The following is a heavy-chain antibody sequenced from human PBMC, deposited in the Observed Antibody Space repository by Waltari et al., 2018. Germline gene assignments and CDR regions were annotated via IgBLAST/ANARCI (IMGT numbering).Heavy chain of an antibody. CDR1: GFLFSHFG. CDR3: AKGYHTADY. J-gene: IGHJ4*02. Sequence: QVQLVESGGGVVQPGGSLRLSCTASGFLFSHFGMQWVRQAPGKGLEWVATIWYDGSNKYHADSVKGRFTISRDNSKNTLYLQMNSLRVEDTAMYYCAKGYHTADYWGQGILVTVSS. V-gene: IGHV3-30*02. CDR2: IWYDGSNK. D-gene: IGHD3-3*01.